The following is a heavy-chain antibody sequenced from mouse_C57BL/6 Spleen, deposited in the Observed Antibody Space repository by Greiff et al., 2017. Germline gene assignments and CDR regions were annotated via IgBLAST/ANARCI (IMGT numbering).Heavy chain of an antibody. Sequence: QVQLQQSGAELVKPGASVKLSCKASGYTFTEYTIHWVKQRSGQGVEWIGWFYPGSGSIKYNEKFKDKATWTADKSSSTVYMERSRFTSAHSAVNFCARHALITAEYFDVWGTGTTVTVSS. CDR3: ARHALITAEYFDV. CDR1: GYTFTEYT. J-gene: IGHJ1*03. CDR2: FYPGSGSI. D-gene: IGHD1-1*01. V-gene: IGHV1-62-2*01.